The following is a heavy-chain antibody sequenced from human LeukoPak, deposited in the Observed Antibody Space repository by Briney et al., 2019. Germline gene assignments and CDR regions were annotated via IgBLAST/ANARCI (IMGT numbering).Heavy chain of an antibody. CDR1: GGSISSYY. D-gene: IGHD4-23*01. CDR3: ARDRLLGGGNGPDGDAFDI. CDR2: IFYSGST. V-gene: IGHV4-59*01. J-gene: IGHJ3*02. Sequence: SETLSLTCTVSGGSISSYYWSWIRQPPGKGLEWIGYIFYSGSTNYNPSLKSRVTISVDTSKNQFSLKLSSVTAADTAVYYSARDRLLGGGNGPDGDAFDIWGQGTMVTVSS.